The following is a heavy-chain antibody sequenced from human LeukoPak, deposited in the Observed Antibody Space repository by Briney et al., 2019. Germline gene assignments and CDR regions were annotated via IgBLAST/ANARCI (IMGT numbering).Heavy chain of an antibody. CDR3: ARDKIEGPTKLDY. CDR2: IKQDESEK. D-gene: IGHD1-1*01. Sequence: GGSLRLSCAASGFTFSNYAMSWVRQAPGKGLEWVANIKQDESEKYYVDSVKGRFTISRDNAKNSLYLQMNSLRAEDTAVYYCARDKIEGPTKLDYWGQGILVTVSS. V-gene: IGHV3-7*01. CDR1: GFTFSNYA. J-gene: IGHJ4*02.